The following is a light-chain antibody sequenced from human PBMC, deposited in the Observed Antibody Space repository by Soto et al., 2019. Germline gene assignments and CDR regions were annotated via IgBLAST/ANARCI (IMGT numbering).Light chain of an antibody. Sequence: DIVMTQSPDSLAVSLGERATINCKSSQSVLYSSNNKNYLAWYQQKPGQPPKLLIFWASSRKSGVPDRFSGSGSGTDFTLTISSLQAEDVAVYYCQQYYSTPRTFGQWTKVEI. V-gene: IGKV4-1*01. J-gene: IGKJ1*01. CDR3: QQYYSTPRT. CDR1: QSVLYSSNNKNY. CDR2: WAS.